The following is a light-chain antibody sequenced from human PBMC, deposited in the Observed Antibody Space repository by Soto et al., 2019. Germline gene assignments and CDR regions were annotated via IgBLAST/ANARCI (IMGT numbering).Light chain of an antibody. CDR2: KAS. J-gene: IGKJ5*01. V-gene: IGKV1-5*02. Sequence: DMKLTPAISAPLASVHDRVTFIGRASLSVSAWLAWYQVKRGKAPNLLIYKASILQSGVPSRFSGSASGAEFTLTISSLQPDDFGTYFCQQSYTFGQGTRLEI. CDR3: QQSYT. CDR1: LSVSAW.